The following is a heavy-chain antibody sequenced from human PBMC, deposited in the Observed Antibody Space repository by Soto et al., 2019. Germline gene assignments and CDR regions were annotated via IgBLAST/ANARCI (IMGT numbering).Heavy chain of an antibody. V-gene: IGHV3-74*01. CDR1: GLTFSSHW. J-gene: IGHJ3*02. Sequence: EGQLVESGGGSVQPGGSLRLSCAASGLTFSSHWMHWVRQPPGKGLVWVARINNDGSSTSHADSVKGRFTISRDNAKNTLYLQMTSLRAEDTAIYDCARDWDRGYDLADAFDSWGQGTIVTVSS. CDR3: ARDWDRGYDLADAFDS. D-gene: IGHD5-12*01. CDR2: INNDGSST.